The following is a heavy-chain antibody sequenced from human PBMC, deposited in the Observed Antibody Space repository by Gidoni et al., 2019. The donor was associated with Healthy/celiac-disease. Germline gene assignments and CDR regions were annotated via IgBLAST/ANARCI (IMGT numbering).Heavy chain of an antibody. CDR2: IDPSDSYT. V-gene: IGHV5-10-1*01. CDR3: ASRVGILAPRYYYYYYGMDV. J-gene: IGHJ6*02. Sequence: EVQLVQSGAEVKKPGESLRISCKGSGYSFTSYWISWVRQMPGKGLEWMGRIDPSDSYTNYSPSFQGHVTISADKSISTAYLQWSSLKASDTAMYYCASRVGILAPRYYYYYYGMDVWGQGTTVTVSS. D-gene: IGHD3-3*01. CDR1: GYSFTSYW.